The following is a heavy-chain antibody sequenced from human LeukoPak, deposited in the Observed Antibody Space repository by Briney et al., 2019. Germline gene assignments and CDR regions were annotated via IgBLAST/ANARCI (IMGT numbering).Heavy chain of an antibody. Sequence: PGGSLRLSCAASGFTFSSYEMNWVRQAPGVGLEWVSYICSRGSYVYYAESVKGRFTISRDNAKNLVYLQMNSLRAEDTAVYYCARDLYYYGSGNYVPGLPDYWGQGTLVTVSS. CDR1: GFTFSSYE. CDR2: ICSRGSYV. CDR3: ARDLYYYGSGNYVPGLPDY. V-gene: IGHV3-48*03. J-gene: IGHJ4*02. D-gene: IGHD3-10*01.